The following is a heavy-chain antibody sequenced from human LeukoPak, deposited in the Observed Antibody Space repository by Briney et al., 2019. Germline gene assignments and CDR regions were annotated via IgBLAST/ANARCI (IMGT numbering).Heavy chain of an antibody. CDR3: ARRNLIAVTATNWFDP. Sequence: ASVKVSCKASGYTFTSYDINWVRQATGQGLEWMGWMNPNSGNTGYAQKFQGGVTMTRDTSISTAYMELSRLRSDDTAVYYCARRNLIAVTATNWFDPWGQGTLVTVSS. V-gene: IGHV1-8*02. D-gene: IGHD6-19*01. J-gene: IGHJ5*02. CDR1: GYTFTSYD. CDR2: MNPNSGNT.